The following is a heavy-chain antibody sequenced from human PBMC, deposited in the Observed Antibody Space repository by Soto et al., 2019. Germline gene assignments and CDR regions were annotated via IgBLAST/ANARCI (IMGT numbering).Heavy chain of an antibody. CDR1: GFTFSSYS. D-gene: IGHD6-19*01. Sequence: PGGSLRLSCAASGFTFSSYSMNWVRQAPGKGLEWVSSISSSSSYIYYADSVKGRFTISRDNAKNSLYLQMNSLRAEDTAVYYCARDPRSSGTFDYWGQGTLVTV. J-gene: IGHJ4*02. V-gene: IGHV3-21*01. CDR3: ARDPRSSGTFDY. CDR2: ISSSSSYI.